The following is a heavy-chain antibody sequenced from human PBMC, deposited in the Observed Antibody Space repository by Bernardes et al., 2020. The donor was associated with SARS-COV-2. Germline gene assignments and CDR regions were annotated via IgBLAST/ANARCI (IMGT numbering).Heavy chain of an antibody. Sequence: SLRLSCSASGFTFSTYAMHWVRQAPGKGLEWVAIISYDGTTKYNTDSMKGRFTISRDNSKNTLFLQMNSLTTEDTALYYCAREWEDYTSSLFDYWGQGTLVTVSS. V-gene: IGHV3-30*10. CDR3: AREWEDYTSSLFDY. D-gene: IGHD1-26*01. CDR2: ISYDGTTK. CDR1: GFTFSTYA. J-gene: IGHJ4*02.